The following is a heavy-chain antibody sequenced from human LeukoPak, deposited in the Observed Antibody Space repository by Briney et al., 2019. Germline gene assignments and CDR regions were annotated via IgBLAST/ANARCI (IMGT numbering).Heavy chain of an antibody. CDR2: ISYDGSNT. Sequence: GGSLRLSCAASGFTFRSYGIHWVRQAPGKGLEWVAVISYDGSNTYYVDSVKGRFTISRDNSQNTLYLQVNSLRAEDTAVYYCAKGLVPAAIRVVDYWGQGTLVTVSS. J-gene: IGHJ4*02. D-gene: IGHD2-2*01. V-gene: IGHV3-30-3*01. CDR1: GFTFRSYG. CDR3: AKGLVPAAIRVVDY.